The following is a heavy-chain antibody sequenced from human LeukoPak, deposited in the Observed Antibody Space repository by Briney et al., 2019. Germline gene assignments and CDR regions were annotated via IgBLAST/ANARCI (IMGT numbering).Heavy chain of an antibody. CDR3: ATSDTVSTYNWFDP. CDR2: IHYSGST. CDR1: GGSLSSNTYY. J-gene: IGHJ5*02. Sequence: SETLCLTCTVSGGSLSSNTYYWGWIRRPPGKGLEWIGNIHYSGSTYYNPSLKSRVTISVDTSKNQFSLNLSSLTAADTAVYYCATSDTVSTYNWFDPWGQGTLVTVSS. D-gene: IGHD5/OR15-5a*01. V-gene: IGHV4-39*01.